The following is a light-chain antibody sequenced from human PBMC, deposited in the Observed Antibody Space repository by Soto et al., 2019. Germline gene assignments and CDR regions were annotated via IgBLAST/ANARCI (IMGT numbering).Light chain of an antibody. CDR3: QSYDSSLSGWV. CDR2: GNS. Sequence: QSVLTQPPSVSGAPGQRVTISCTGSSSNIGAGYDVHWYQQLPGTAPKLLIYGNSNRPSRVPDRFSGSKSGTSASLAITGLQAEDEADYYCQSYDSSLSGWVFGGGTKDIVL. V-gene: IGLV1-40*01. CDR1: SSNIGAGYD. J-gene: IGLJ3*02.